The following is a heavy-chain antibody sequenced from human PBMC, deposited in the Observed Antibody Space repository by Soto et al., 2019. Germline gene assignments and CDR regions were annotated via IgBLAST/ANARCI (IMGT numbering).Heavy chain of an antibody. CDR2: IIPIFGTA. CDR1: GGTFSSYA. Sequence: SVKVSCKASGGTFSSYAISWVRQAPGQGLEWMGGIIPIFGTANYAQKFQGRVTITADESTSTAYMELSSLRSEDTAVYYCARSGFRKRFLEWFPENGFDYWGQGTRVTVSS. V-gene: IGHV1-69*13. J-gene: IGHJ4*02. CDR3: ARSGFRKRFLEWFPENGFDY. D-gene: IGHD3-3*01.